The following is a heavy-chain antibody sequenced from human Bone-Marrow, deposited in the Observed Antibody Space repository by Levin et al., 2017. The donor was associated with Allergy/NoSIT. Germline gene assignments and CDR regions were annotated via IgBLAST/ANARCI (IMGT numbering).Heavy chain of an antibody. V-gene: IGHV3-30*18. J-gene: IGHJ4*02. Sequence: PGGSLRLSCAASGFTFSSYGMHWVRQAPGKGLEWVAVISYDGSNKYYADSVKGRFTISRDNSKNTLYLQMNSLRAEDTAVYYCAKSWGNDYGDYLPDYWGQGTLVTVSS. CDR1: GFTFSSYG. CDR3: AKSWGNDYGDYLPDY. CDR2: ISYDGSNK. D-gene: IGHD4-17*01.